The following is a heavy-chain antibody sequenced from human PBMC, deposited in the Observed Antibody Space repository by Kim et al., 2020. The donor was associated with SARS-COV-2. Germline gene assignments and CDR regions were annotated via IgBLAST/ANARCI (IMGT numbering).Heavy chain of an antibody. Sequence: PSETLSLTCTVSGGSISSSTYYWGWIRQPPGKGLEWIGSIYYTGSTYYNPSLKSRVTISVDTSKNQFSLKLSSVTAADTAVYYCARPLRQQGGWFDPWGQGTLVTVSS. J-gene: IGHJ5*02. CDR1: GGSISSSTYY. CDR2: IYYTGST. CDR3: ARPLRQQGGWFDP. V-gene: IGHV4-39*01. D-gene: IGHD6-13*01.